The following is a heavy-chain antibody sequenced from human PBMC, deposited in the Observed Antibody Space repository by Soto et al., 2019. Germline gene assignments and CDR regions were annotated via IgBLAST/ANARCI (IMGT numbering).Heavy chain of an antibody. J-gene: IGHJ5*02. V-gene: IGHV1-46*03. CDR1: GYTFINHY. D-gene: IGHD3-22*01. CDR3: ARGGSGYSNWFDP. CDR2: INPSGGGT. Sequence: ASVKVSCKASGYTFINHYMHWVRQAPGQGLEWMGLINPSGGGTRYAQKFQGRVTMTRDTSTSTVYMELSSLRSEDTAVYYCARGGSGYSNWFDPWGQGTRVTVSS.